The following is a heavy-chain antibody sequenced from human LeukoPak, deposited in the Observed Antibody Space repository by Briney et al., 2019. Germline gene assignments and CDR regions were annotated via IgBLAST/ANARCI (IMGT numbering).Heavy chain of an antibody. CDR3: ATDPSRGYCSSTSCYAGMRGGY. D-gene: IGHD2-2*01. V-gene: IGHV1-2*02. Sequence: ASVKVSCKASGYTFTGYYMHWVRQAPGQGLEWMGWINPDSGGTNYAQKFKGRVTMTRDTSISTAYMELSRLRSDDTAVYYCATDPSRGYCSSTSCYAGMRGGYWGQGTLVTVSS. J-gene: IGHJ4*02. CDR1: GYTFTGYY. CDR2: INPDSGGT.